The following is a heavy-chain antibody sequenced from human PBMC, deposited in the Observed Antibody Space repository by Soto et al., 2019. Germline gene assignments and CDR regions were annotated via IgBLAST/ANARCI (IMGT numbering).Heavy chain of an antibody. CDR3: PRPGFGPLHGLVDV. V-gene: IGHV4-59*08. CDR1: GGSISSYY. CDR2: VHHSWGS. J-gene: IGHJ6*02. D-gene: IGHD3-10*01. Sequence: QVQLQESGPGLVKPSETLSLSCTVSGGSISSYYWSWFRQSPGKRMEWIGYVHHSWGSSYNPSLQSLIPISQDTSKYKFPLKVTYVTATDTAVYQCPRPGFGPLHGLVDVWGQGTTVTVSS.